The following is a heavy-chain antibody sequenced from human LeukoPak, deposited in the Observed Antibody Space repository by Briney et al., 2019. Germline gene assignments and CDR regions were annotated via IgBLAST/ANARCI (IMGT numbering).Heavy chain of an antibody. J-gene: IGHJ4*02. CDR1: GFTFSSYW. Sequence: GGSLRLSCAASGFTFSSYWMSWVRQAPGKGLEWVANIKQDGSEKYYVDSVKGRFTISRDNAKNSLYLQMNSLRAEDTAVYYCARDQFRYYDSSGYYHDYWGQGTLVTVSS. CDR3: ARDQFRYYDSSGYYHDY. CDR2: IKQDGSEK. V-gene: IGHV3-7*01. D-gene: IGHD3-22*01.